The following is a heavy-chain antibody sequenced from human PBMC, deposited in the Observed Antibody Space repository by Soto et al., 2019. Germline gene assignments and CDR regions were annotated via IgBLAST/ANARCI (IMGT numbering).Heavy chain of an antibody. J-gene: IGHJ2*01. Sequence: QVQLVQSGAEVKKPGSSVKVSCKASGGTFSSYSINWVRQAPGQGLEWMGGIIPIFGTANYARQFQGRVTLTADESTSTAHMELSSLRNEDTAVYYCARPFQSWPGGWYFDLWGRGTLVTVSS. CDR3: ARPFQSWPGGWYFDL. CDR1: GGTFSSYS. D-gene: IGHD3-16*01. CDR2: IIPIFGTA. V-gene: IGHV1-69*01.